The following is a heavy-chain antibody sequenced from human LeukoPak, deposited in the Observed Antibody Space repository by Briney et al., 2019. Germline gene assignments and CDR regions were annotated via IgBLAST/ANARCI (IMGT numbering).Heavy chain of an antibody. D-gene: IGHD4-17*01. CDR3: ATTPPYGDYVWFDP. Sequence: SQTLSLTCTVSGGSISSGGYYWSWIRQHPGKGLEWIGYIYYSVGTYCNPSLKSRVTISVDTSKNQFSLKLSSVTAADTAVYYCATTPPYGDYVWFDPWGQGTLVTVSS. CDR1: GGSISSGGYY. J-gene: IGHJ5*02. CDR2: IYYSVGT. V-gene: IGHV4-31*03.